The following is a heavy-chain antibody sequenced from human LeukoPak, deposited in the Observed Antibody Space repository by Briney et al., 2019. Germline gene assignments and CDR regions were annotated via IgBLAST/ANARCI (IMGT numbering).Heavy chain of an antibody. CDR2: IYPGDSDA. V-gene: IGHV5-51*01. J-gene: IGHJ4*02. CDR1: GYSFTSYW. Sequence: GESLKISCKGSGYSFTSYWIGWVRQMPGKGLKWMGIIYPGDSDARYSPSFQGQVTISADKSVSTAYLQWSSLKASDTAMYYCAGPRNPYSSSWTGIYAYWGQGTLVTVSS. D-gene: IGHD6-13*01. CDR3: AGPRNPYSSSWTGIYAY.